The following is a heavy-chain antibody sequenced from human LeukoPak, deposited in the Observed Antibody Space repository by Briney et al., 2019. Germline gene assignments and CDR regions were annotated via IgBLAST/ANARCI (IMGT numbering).Heavy chain of an antibody. V-gene: IGHV3-23*01. CDR2: IRDSGGST. J-gene: IGHJ4*02. D-gene: IGHD6-6*01. Sequence: PGGSLRLSCAASGFTFITYAMSWVRQAPGKGLQWVSVIRDSGGSTYYADSVKGRFTISRDNSKNTLFLQMNSLRAEDTAVYYCAKTGARHSSSSNFDYWGQGTLVTVSS. CDR1: GFTFITYA. CDR3: AKTGARHSSSSNFDY.